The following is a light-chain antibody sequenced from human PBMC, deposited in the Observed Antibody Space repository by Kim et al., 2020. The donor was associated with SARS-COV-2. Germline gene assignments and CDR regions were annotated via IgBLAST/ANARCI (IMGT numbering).Light chain of an antibody. CDR1: QGFSSY. V-gene: IGKV1-9*01. CDR3: QHLNSYPIT. J-gene: IGKJ5*01. Sequence: DIQLTQSPSFLSASVGDRVTITCRASQGFSSYLAWYQQKPGKAPKLLIYGASTLESGAPSRFSGSGSGTEFTLTISSLQPEDFATYYCQHLNSYPITFGQGTRLEIK. CDR2: GAS.